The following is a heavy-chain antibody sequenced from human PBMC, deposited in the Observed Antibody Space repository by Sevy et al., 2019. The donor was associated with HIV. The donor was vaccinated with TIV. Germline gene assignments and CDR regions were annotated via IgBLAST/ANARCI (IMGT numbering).Heavy chain of an antibody. CDR1: GGTFSSYA. V-gene: IGHV1-69*13. Sequence: ASVKVSCKASGGTFSSYAISWVRQAPGQGLEWMGGIMPIFGTANCAQKFQGRVTITADESTSTAYMELSSLRSEDTAVYYCARVTHCGGDSSIRFSPPYNWFDPWGQGTLVTVSS. CDR2: IMPIFGTA. D-gene: IGHD2-21*02. J-gene: IGHJ5*02. CDR3: ARVTHCGGDSSIRFSPPYNWFDP.